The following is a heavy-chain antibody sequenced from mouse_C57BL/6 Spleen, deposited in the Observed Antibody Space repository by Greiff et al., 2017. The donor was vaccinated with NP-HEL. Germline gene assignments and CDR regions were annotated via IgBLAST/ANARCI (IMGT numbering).Heavy chain of an antibody. CDR2: IDPNSGGT. J-gene: IGHJ1*03. D-gene: IGHD1-1*01. Sequence: QVQLRQPGAELVKPGASVKLSCKASGYTFTSYWMHWVKQRPGRGLEWIGRIDPNSGGTKYNEKFKSKATLTLDKPTSPPYMQLSSLTSEDSAVYYCARSPDYYGSSYWYFDVWGTGTTVTVSS. CDR3: ARSPDYYGSSYWYFDV. CDR1: GYTFTSYW. V-gene: IGHV1-72*01.